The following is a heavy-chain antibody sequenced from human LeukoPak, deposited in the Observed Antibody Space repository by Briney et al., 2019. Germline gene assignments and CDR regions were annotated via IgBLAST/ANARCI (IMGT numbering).Heavy chain of an antibody. Sequence: ASVKVSCKASGYTFTSYDINWVRQAPGQGLEWMGWINPNTGKTGYAQKFQGRVTMTRSTSITTAYMELSSLRSEDTAMYYCARAIRHMVRGVNTQYYFDSWGQGTLVTVPS. J-gene: IGHJ4*02. CDR3: ARAIRHMVRGVNTQYYFDS. V-gene: IGHV1-8*01. CDR1: GYTFTSYD. CDR2: INPNTGKT. D-gene: IGHD3-10*01.